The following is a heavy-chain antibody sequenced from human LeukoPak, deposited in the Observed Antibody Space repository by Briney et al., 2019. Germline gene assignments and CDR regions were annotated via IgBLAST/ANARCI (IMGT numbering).Heavy chain of an antibody. Sequence: PGGSLRLSCAASGFTFSSYEMNWVRQAPGKGLEWVSYISSSSSYTNYADSVKGRFTISRDNAKNSLYLQMNSLRAEDTAVYYCARGGTMVRGVITSFDYWGQGTLVTVSS. CDR1: GFTFSSYE. D-gene: IGHD3-10*01. J-gene: IGHJ4*02. CDR2: ISSSSSYT. V-gene: IGHV3-21*05. CDR3: ARGGTMVRGVITSFDY.